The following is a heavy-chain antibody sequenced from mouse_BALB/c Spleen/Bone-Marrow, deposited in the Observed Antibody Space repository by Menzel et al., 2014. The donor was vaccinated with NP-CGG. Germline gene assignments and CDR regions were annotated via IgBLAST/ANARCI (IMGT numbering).Heavy chain of an antibody. V-gene: IGHV7-1*02. Sequence: DVKLVESGGGLVQPGGSLRLSCATSGFTFSDFYMEWVPQPPGKRLEWIAASRNKANDYTTEYSASVKGRFIVSRDTSQSILYLQMNALRAEDTAIYYCARDADYGSSSAYWGQGTLVTVSA. CDR1: GFTFSDFY. CDR2: SRNKANDYTT. J-gene: IGHJ3*01. CDR3: ARDADYGSSSAY. D-gene: IGHD1-1*01.